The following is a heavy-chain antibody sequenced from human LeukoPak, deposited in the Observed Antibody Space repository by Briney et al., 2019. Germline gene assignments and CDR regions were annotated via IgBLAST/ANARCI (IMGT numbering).Heavy chain of an antibody. CDR3: ARWTTTYLDY. CDR2: INPSGGST. J-gene: IGHJ4*02. CDR1: GYTFNNYY. D-gene: IGHD4-11*01. V-gene: IGHV1-46*02. Sequence: ASVKVSCKASGYTFNNYYIHWVRQARGQGLEWMGIINPSGGSTNFAQKFQGRVTMTTDTSTITVYMELSSLRSEDTAVYYCARWTTTYLDYWGQGTLVTVSS.